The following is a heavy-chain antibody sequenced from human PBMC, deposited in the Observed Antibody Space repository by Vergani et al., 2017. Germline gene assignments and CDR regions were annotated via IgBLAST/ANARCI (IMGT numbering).Heavy chain of an antibody. CDR1: GFTFSSYS. Sequence: EVQLVESGGGLVKPGGSLRLSCAASGFTFSSYSMNWVRQAPGKGLDWVSSISSSSSYIYYADSVKGRFTISRDNAKNSLYLQMNSLRDEDTGVYYCARDLRLLYNRFDPWGQGTLVTVSS. CDR3: ARDLRLLYNRFDP. CDR2: ISSSSSYI. J-gene: IGHJ5*02. V-gene: IGHV3-21*01. D-gene: IGHD1-14*01.